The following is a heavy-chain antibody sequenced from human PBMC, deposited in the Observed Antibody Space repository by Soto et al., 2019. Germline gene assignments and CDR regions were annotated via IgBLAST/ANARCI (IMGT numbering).Heavy chain of an antibody. D-gene: IGHD3-3*01. CDR2: ISSNGGST. Sequence: EVQLVESGGGLVQPGGSLRLSCAASGFTFSSYAMHWVRQAPGKGLEYVSAISSNGGSTYYANSVTGRFTISRDNSKNTLYLQMGSLRAEDMAVYYCASDTYYDFWSGQLYYYYMDVWGKGTTVTVS. V-gene: IGHV3-64*01. J-gene: IGHJ6*03. CDR3: ASDTYYDFWSGQLYYYYMDV. CDR1: GFTFSSYA.